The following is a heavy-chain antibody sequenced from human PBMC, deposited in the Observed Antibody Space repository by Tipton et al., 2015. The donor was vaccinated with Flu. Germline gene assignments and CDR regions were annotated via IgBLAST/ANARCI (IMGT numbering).Heavy chain of an antibody. V-gene: IGHV3-43D*04. CDR3: AKDHSPPGIAVAGTFHSYSGMDV. D-gene: IGHD6-19*01. J-gene: IGHJ6*02. Sequence: SGFTFDDYAMHWVRQAPGKGLEWVSLISWDGGSTYYADSVKGRFTISRDNSKNSLYLQMNSLRAEDTALYYCAKDHSPPGIAVAGTFHSYSGMDVWAQGPTVTVSS. CDR1: GFTFDDYA. CDR2: ISWDGGST.